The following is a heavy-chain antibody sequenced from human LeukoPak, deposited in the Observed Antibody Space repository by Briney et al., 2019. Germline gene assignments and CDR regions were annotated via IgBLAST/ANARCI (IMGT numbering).Heavy chain of an antibody. J-gene: IGHJ4*02. CDR3: ARDPYGDSPFKY. V-gene: IGHV3-33*01. CDR2: TWYDGSNK. Sequence: PGRSLRLSCAASGFTFSSYGMHWVRQAPGKGLEWVAVTWYDGSNKYYADSLKGRFTISRDNSKNTVYLKMNSLRAEDTAVYYCARDPYGDSPFKYWGQGTLVTVSS. CDR1: GFTFSSYG. D-gene: IGHD4-17*01.